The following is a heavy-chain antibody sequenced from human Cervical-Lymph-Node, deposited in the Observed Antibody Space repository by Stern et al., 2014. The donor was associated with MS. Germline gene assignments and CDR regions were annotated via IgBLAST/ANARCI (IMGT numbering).Heavy chain of an antibody. CDR1: GYTLTELA. Sequence: QVQLVESGAEVKKPGASVKVSCKVSGYTLTELAMPWVRQAPGKGLEWMGGFDPEDGKTFYAKKFQARIHMTEDTSTDPAYMALSRLASEDTAVYYCVTFTGDPWGQGTLVTVSS. CDR2: FDPEDGKT. D-gene: IGHD1-14*01. V-gene: IGHV1-24*01. J-gene: IGHJ5*02. CDR3: VTFTGDP.